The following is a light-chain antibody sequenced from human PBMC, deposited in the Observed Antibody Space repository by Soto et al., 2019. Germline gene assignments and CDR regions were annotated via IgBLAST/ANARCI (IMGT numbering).Light chain of an antibody. CDR1: QGISNF. CDR2: AAS. J-gene: IGKJ4*01. V-gene: IGKV1-27*01. Sequence: DIQMTQSPSSLSASVGDRGTITCRASQGISNFLAWYQHKPGKVPKLLIYAASTLHSGVPSRFSGSGSGTDFTLTISSMPPEDVATYYCQKNKSAPTRTFGGGTKVEIK. CDR3: QKNKSAPTRT.